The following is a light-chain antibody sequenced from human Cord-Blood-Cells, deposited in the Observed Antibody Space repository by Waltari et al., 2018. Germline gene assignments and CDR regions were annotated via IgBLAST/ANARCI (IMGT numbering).Light chain of an antibody. Sequence: EIVLTHPPATLSLSPGERATLSCRASQSVSSYLAWYQQKPDQAPRLLIYDASNRATGIPARFSGSGSGTDFTLTISSLEPEDFAVYYCQQRSNWPPFFGPGTKVDIK. CDR3: QQRSNWPPF. CDR2: DAS. CDR1: QSVSSY. J-gene: IGKJ3*01. V-gene: IGKV3-11*01.